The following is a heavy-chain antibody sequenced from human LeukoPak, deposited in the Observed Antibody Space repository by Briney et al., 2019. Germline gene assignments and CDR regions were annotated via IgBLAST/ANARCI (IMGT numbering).Heavy chain of an antibody. J-gene: IGHJ6*03. CDR2: IIPVFGTA. D-gene: IGHD6-6*01. CDR3: ARDRLEDIAARPNYYYYMDV. CDR1: GGTFISYA. V-gene: IGHV1-69*13. Sequence: SVKVSCKASGGTFISYAISWVRQAPGQGLEWMGGIIPVFGTANYAQKFQGRVTITADEYTRTAYMELSSLRSEDTAVYYCARDRLEDIAARPNYYYYMDVWGKGTTVTVSS.